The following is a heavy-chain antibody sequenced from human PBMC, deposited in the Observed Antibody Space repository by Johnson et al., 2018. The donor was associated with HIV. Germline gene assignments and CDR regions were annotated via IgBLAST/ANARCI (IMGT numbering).Heavy chain of an antibody. CDR1: GFTFSCYD. CDR2: VGTADDT. Sequence: VQLVESGGGLVQPGGSLRLSCAASGFTFSCYDMHWVRQATGKGLEWVSTVGTADDTYYPGSVKGRFTISRENAKNSLYLQMNSLRAGDTAVYYCAREWGMITFGGVIPRNALDIWGQGTMVTVSS. CDR3: AREWGMITFGGVIPRNALDI. J-gene: IGHJ3*02. D-gene: IGHD3-16*02. V-gene: IGHV3-13*01.